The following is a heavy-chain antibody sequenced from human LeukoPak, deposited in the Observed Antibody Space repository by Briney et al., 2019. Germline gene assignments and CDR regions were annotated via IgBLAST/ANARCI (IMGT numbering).Heavy chain of an antibody. CDR1: GFTFDDYA. CDR3: AKDRREMADDAFDI. Sequence: GGSLRLSCAAYGFTFDDYAMHWVRQAPGKGLEWVSGVSWNSGSIGYADSVKGRFTISRDNAKNSLYLQMNSLRAEDMALYYCAKDRREMADDAFDIWGQGTMVTVSS. D-gene: IGHD5-24*01. CDR2: VSWNSGSI. J-gene: IGHJ3*02. V-gene: IGHV3-9*03.